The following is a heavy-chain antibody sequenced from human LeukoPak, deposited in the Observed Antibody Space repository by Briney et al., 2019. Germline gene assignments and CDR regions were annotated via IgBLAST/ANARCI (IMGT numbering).Heavy chain of an antibody. Sequence: SETLSLTCAVSGGSISSSNWWSWVRQPPGKGLEWIGEIYHSGSTNYNPSLKSRVTISVDKSKNQFSLKLSSVTAADTAVYYCAREWLAPDYYYMDVWGKGTTVTVSS. CDR1: GGSISSSNW. CDR3: AREWLAPDYYYMDV. D-gene: IGHD3-22*01. V-gene: IGHV4-4*02. J-gene: IGHJ6*03. CDR2: IYHSGST.